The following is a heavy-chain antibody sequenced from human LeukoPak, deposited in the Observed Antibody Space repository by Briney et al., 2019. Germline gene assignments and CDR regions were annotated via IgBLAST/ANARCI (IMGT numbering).Heavy chain of an antibody. Sequence: KPGGSLRLSCAASGFTFSDYYMSWIRQAPGKGLEWVSYISSSSSYTNYADSVKGRFTISRDNAKNSLYLQMNGLRAEDTAVYYCARVSGSYRDAFDIWGQGTMVTVSS. J-gene: IGHJ3*02. D-gene: IGHD1-26*01. V-gene: IGHV3-11*05. CDR1: GFTFSDYY. CDR3: ARVSGSYRDAFDI. CDR2: ISSSSSYT.